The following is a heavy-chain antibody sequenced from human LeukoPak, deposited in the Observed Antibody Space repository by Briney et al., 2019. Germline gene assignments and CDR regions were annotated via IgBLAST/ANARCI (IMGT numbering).Heavy chain of an antibody. CDR3: AKDLHDYSNGGGDY. V-gene: IGHV4-59*01. CDR2: IYYSGST. J-gene: IGHJ4*02. Sequence: SETLSLTCTVSGGSISSYYWSWIRQPPGKGLEWIGYIYYSGSTNYNPSLKSRVTISVDTSKNQFSLKLSSVTAADTAVYYCAKDLHDYSNGGGDYWGQGTLVTVSS. D-gene: IGHD4-11*01. CDR1: GGSISSYY.